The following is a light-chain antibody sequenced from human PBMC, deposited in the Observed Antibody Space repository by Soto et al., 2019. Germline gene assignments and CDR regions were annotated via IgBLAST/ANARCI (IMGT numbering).Light chain of an antibody. V-gene: IGLV1-40*01. CDR2: GNS. CDR1: SSNIGAGYD. Sequence: QSVLTQPPSVSGAXGXXXTISCTGSSSNIGAGYDVHWYQQLPGTAPKLLISGNSNRPSGVPDRFSGSKSGTSASLAITGLQAEDEADYYCQSYDSSLSGVVFGGGTKLTVL. J-gene: IGLJ2*01. CDR3: QSYDSSLSGVV.